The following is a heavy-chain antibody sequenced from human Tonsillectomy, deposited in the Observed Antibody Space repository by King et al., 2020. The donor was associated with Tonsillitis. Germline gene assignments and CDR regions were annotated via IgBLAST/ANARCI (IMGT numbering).Heavy chain of an antibody. CDR2: ISSSGSFI. Sequence: HVQLVESGGGLVKPGGSLRLSCAASGFTFSDYYMSWIRQAPGKGLEWVSYISSSGSFIFYADSVRGRFSISRDNAKNSLYLKMNSLRAEDTAVYYCARDHHYYDSSGYYFDFWGQGTLVTVSS. J-gene: IGHJ4*02. CDR3: ARDHHYYDSSGYYFDF. V-gene: IGHV3-11*01. CDR1: GFTFSDYY. D-gene: IGHD3-22*01.